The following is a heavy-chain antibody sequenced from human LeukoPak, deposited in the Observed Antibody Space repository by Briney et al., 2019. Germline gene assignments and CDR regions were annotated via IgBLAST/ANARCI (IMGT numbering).Heavy chain of an antibody. D-gene: IGHD1-1*01. V-gene: IGHV3-15*01. CDR1: GFTFNNAW. CDR2: IKSKTDGGTT. CDR3: AAGTGRSDFDY. Sequence: PGGSLTLSCTASGFTFNNAWMSWVRPAPGKGLEWVGRIKSKTDGGTTDYAAPVKGRSTISRDDSKDTLYLQMNSLKTEDTAMYYCAAGTGRSDFDYWGQGTLVTVSS. J-gene: IGHJ4*02.